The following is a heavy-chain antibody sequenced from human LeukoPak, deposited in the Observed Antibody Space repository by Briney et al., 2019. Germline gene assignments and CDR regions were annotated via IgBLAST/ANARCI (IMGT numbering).Heavy chain of an antibody. J-gene: IGHJ6*02. CDR1: GGSFSGYY. Sequence: SETLSLTCAVYGGSFSGYYWRRIRQPPGKGLEWIGEIDHSGSTNYNPSLKSRVTISVDTSKNQFSLKLSSVTAADTAVYYCARGLVVVAASPYYYYGMDVWGQGTTVTVSS. CDR3: ARGLVVVAASPYYYYGMDV. D-gene: IGHD2-15*01. V-gene: IGHV4-34*01. CDR2: IDHSGST.